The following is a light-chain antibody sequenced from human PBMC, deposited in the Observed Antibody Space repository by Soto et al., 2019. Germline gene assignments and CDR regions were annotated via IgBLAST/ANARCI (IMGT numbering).Light chain of an antibody. CDR3: CSFAGSSTYVV. Sequence: QSVLTQPASVSGSPGQSITISCTGTSSDVGSSNLVSWYQLHPGKAPKLMIYEGTKRPSGVSNRFSGSKSGNTASLTISGLQAEDEADYNCCSFAGSSTYVVFGGGTKLTVL. CDR2: EGT. CDR1: SSDVGSSNL. V-gene: IGLV2-23*01. J-gene: IGLJ2*01.